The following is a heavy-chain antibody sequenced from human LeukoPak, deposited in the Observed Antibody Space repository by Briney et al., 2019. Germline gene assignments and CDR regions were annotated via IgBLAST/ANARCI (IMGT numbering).Heavy chain of an antibody. CDR2: IRYDGSNK. V-gene: IGHV3-30*02. D-gene: IGHD1-26*01. CDR3: AKGGATEVSLDY. Sequence: PGGSLRLSCAASGLTFSSYGMHWVRQAPGKGLEWVAFIRYDGSNKYYADSVKGRFTISRDNSKNTLYLQMNSLRAEDTAVYYCAKGGATEVSLDYWGQGTLVTVSS. J-gene: IGHJ4*02. CDR1: GLTFSSYG.